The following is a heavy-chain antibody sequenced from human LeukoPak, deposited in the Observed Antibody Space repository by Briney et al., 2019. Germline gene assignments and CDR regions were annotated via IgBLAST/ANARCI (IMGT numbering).Heavy chain of an antibody. D-gene: IGHD2-2*01. Sequence: SETLSLTCTVSGGSIDSYYWSWIRQPPGKGLEWIGYIHYTVSTEYHPSLKSRVTISLDTSKNQFSLKLTSVTAADTAVYYCARVYQSAEYYFDYWGQGNLVSVSS. V-gene: IGHV4-59*01. CDR1: GGSIDSYY. CDR3: ARVYQSAEYYFDY. CDR2: IHYTVST. J-gene: IGHJ4*02.